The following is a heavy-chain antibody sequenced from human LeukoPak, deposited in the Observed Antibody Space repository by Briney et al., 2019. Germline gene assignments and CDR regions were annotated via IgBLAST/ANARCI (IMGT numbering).Heavy chain of an antibody. CDR3: ARGGNFWHSFDI. D-gene: IGHD3-3*01. CDR2: IYTSGST. J-gene: IGHJ3*02. Sequence: SETLSLTCTVSGGSISSGSYYWSWIRQPAGKGLEWIGRIYTSGSTNYNPSLKSRVTISVDTSKNQFSLKLSSVTAADTAVYYCARGGNFWHSFDIWGQGTMVTVSS. CDR1: GGSISSGSYY. V-gene: IGHV4-61*02.